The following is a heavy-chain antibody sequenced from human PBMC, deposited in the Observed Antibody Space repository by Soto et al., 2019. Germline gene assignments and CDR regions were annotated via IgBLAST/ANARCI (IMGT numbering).Heavy chain of an antibody. D-gene: IGHD6-19*01. J-gene: IGHJ4*02. CDR2: IFYSGNT. CDR3: ARHRQWLVLEHKGAFDF. V-gene: IGHV4-39*01. Sequence: PSETLTLTWTVAGGSISCNNYSWAWIRQPPGKGPEWIGSIFYSGNTYYTPSLKSRVSISVDTSKNQFFLSLTSVTAADTAVYYCARHRQWLVLEHKGAFDFWGQGTLVTVSS. CDR1: GGSISCNNYS.